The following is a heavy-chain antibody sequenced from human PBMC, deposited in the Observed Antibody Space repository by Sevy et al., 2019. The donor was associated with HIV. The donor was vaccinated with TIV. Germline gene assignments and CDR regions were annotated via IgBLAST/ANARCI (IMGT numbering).Heavy chain of an antibody. CDR2: FDPEDGDPEDGKT. CDR1: GYTLAKFS. Sequence: ASVKVSCKVSGYTLAKFSIHWVRQAPGKGLEWMTSFDPEDGDPEDGKTIYAQKFLGRVTMTEDTSTDTAYMELSSLRSADTALYYCATTKDYYDSSGYPFDYWGQGTLVTVSS. J-gene: IGHJ4*02. CDR3: ATTKDYYDSSGYPFDY. D-gene: IGHD3-22*01. V-gene: IGHV1-24*01.